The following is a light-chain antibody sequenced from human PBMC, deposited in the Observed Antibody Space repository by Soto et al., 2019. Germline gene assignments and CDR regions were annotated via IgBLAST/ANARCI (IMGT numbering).Light chain of an antibody. CDR3: SSYTAAGTYV. V-gene: IGLV2-14*01. CDR2: HVS. CDR1: STDICTYNY. J-gene: IGLJ1*01. Sequence: QSVLTQPASVSGPPGQSITISCIGTSTDICTYNYVPLYQQHTAKPPRLLVFHVSYRPSGASNRFSASKSANTASLTISGLQAEDEADYYCSSYTAAGTYVFGPGTKVTGL.